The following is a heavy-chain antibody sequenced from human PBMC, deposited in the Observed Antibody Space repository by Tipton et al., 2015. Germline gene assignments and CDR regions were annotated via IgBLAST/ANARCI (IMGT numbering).Heavy chain of an antibody. CDR2: ISSSGSTI. CDR3: ARVRGYCTNGVCLTSTYYFDY. J-gene: IGHJ4*02. V-gene: IGHV3-48*03. Sequence: SLRLSCTVSGFTFSSYEMNWVRQAPGKGLGWVSYISSSGSTIYYADSVKGRFTISRDNAKNSLYLQMNSLRAEDTAVYYCARVRGYCTNGVCLTSTYYFDYWGQGTLVTVSS. CDR1: GFTFSSYE. D-gene: IGHD2-8*01.